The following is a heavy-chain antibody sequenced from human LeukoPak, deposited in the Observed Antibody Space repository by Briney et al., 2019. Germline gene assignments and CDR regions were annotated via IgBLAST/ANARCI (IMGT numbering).Heavy chain of an antibody. CDR2: INPNSGGT. Sequence: PEASVKVSCKASGYTFTGYYMHWVRQAPGQGLEWMGWINPNSGGTNYAQKFQGRVTMTRDTSISTAYMELSRLRSDDTAVYYCARLIVVVPAAPRESLDYWGQGTLVTVSS. D-gene: IGHD2-2*01. V-gene: IGHV1-2*02. J-gene: IGHJ4*02. CDR3: ARLIVVVPAAPRESLDY. CDR1: GYTFTGYY.